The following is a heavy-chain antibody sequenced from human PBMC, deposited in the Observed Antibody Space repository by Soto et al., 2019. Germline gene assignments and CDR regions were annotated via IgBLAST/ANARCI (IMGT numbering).Heavy chain of an antibody. CDR2: VNPSGGST. Sequence: VASVKVSCKASGYLFTAYSMHWVRLAPGQGLEWMGVVNPSGGSTKYAQNFQGRVTMTRDTSTTTIYMELSSLRSDDTAIYYCAREENCSGVTCYSESNHPCGQGTRVTFS. V-gene: IGHV1-46*01. CDR3: AREENCSGVTCYSESNHP. CDR1: GYLFTAYS. J-gene: IGHJ5*02. D-gene: IGHD2-15*01.